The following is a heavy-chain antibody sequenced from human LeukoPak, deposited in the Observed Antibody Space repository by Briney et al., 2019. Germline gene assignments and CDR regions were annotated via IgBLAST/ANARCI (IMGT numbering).Heavy chain of an antibody. Sequence: SETLSLTCAVSGGSIDITNYWSWVRQAPGKGLEWIGEISHSGTTNYSPCLRSRVAMSLDRANNQFSLNLTSVTDADTAVYYCTRENRPFCPFAYWGQGVLVTVSS. D-gene: IGHD2/OR15-2a*01. V-gene: IGHV4-4*02. J-gene: IGHJ4*02. CDR3: TRENRPFCPFAY. CDR2: ISHSGTT. CDR1: GGSIDITNY.